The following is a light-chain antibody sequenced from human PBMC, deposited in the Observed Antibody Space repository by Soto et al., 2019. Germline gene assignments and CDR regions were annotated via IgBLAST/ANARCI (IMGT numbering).Light chain of an antibody. V-gene: IGKV1-39*01. CDR3: QPSYTTPWT. J-gene: IGKJ1*01. Sequence: DIQMTQSPSSLSASVGDRVTITCRASQSITSYLNWYQQKPGKAPQLLIYAASSLQSGVPSRFSGSGSGTDFTLSTSSLHPECFATYFCQPSYTTPWTFGQGTKVEVK. CDR1: QSITSY. CDR2: AAS.